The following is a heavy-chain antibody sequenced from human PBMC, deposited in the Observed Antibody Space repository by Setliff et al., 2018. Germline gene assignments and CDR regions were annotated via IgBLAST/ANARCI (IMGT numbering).Heavy chain of an antibody. Sequence: TLSLTCAVSGYSISSGYYWSWIRQHPGKGLEWIGYIYYSGSTYYNPSLKSRVTISVDTSKNQFSLKLSSVTAADTAVYYCARGKERITMIVVVTSGAFDIWGQGTMVTVSS. J-gene: IGHJ3*02. V-gene: IGHV4-31*02. CDR1: GYSISSGYY. CDR2: IYYSGST. CDR3: ARGKERITMIVVVTSGAFDI. D-gene: IGHD3-22*01.